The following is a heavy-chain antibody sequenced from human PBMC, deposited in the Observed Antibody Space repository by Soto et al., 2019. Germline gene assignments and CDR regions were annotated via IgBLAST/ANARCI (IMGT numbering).Heavy chain of an antibody. Sequence: GGSLRLSCAASGFTFSSYAMSWVRQAPGKGPEWVSTISGSGGSTYYADSVKGRFTISRDNSKNTLYLQMNSLRAEDTAVYYCARAGAAAVTNWYFDLWGRGTLVTVS. CDR2: ISGSGGST. V-gene: IGHV3-23*01. J-gene: IGHJ2*01. CDR3: ARAGAAAVTNWYFDL. D-gene: IGHD6-13*01. CDR1: GFTFSSYA.